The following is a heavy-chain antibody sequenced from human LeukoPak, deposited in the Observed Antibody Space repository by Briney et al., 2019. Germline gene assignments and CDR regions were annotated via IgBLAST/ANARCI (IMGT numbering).Heavy chain of an antibody. CDR1: GGTFSSYA. Sequence: SVKVSCKASGGTFSSYAISWVRQAPGQGPEWMGRIIPILGIANYAQKFQGRVTITADKSTSTAYMELSSLRSEDTAVYYCARDHESGYYSPGPVYYYGMDVWGQGTTVTVSS. V-gene: IGHV1-69*04. CDR3: ARDHESGYYSPGPVYYYGMDV. J-gene: IGHJ6*02. CDR2: IIPILGIA. D-gene: IGHD3-3*01.